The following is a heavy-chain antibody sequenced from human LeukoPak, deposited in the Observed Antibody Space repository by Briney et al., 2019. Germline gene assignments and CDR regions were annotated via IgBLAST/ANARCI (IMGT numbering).Heavy chain of an antibody. D-gene: IGHD1-26*01. V-gene: IGHV4-4*07. J-gene: IGHJ4*02. CDR3: ARGGSSYLSTDFDY. CDR1: GGSISSYY. CDR2: IYTSGST. Sequence: SETLSLTCTVSGGSISSYYCSWIRQPAGKGLEWIGRIYTSGSTNYNPSLKSRVTMSVDTSKNQFSLKLSSVTAADTAVYYCARGGSSYLSTDFDYWGQRTLVTVSS.